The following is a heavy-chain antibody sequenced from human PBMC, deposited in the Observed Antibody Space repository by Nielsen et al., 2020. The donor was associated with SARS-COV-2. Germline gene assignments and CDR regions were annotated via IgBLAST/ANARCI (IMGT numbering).Heavy chain of an antibody. J-gene: IGHJ6*02. CDR1: GFTFSSYG. Sequence: GGSLRLSCAASGFTFSSYGMHWVRQAPGKGLEWVAVISYDGSNKYYADSVKGRFTISRDNSKNTLYLQMNSLRAEDTAVYYCARVSSMWLTYMDVWGQETTVTVSS. D-gene: IGHD6-19*01. V-gene: IGHV3-30*03. CDR3: ARVSSMWLTYMDV. CDR2: ISYDGSNK.